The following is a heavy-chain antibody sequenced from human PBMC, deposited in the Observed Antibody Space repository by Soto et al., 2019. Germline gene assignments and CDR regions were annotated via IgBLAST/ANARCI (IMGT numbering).Heavy chain of an antibody. CDR2: ISGSGGST. J-gene: IGHJ6*02. V-gene: IGHV3-23*01. CDR3: ADAAEYSYGYWCYYCMDV. Sequence: GGSLRPSCAASGFTFSSYAMSWVRQAPGKRLEWVSAISGSGGSTYYADSVKGRFTISRDNSKNTLHLQMNSLRAEDTAVYYCADAAEYSYGYWCYYCMDVWGQGTTVTVSS. CDR1: GFTFSSYA. D-gene: IGHD5-18*01.